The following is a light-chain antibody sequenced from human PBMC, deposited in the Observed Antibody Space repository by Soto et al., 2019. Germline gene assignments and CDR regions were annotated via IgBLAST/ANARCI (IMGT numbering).Light chain of an antibody. J-gene: IGKJ2*01. CDR2: GAS. V-gene: IGKV3-20*01. CDR3: QQYGSSPRT. Sequence: ETVLTQSPGTLSLSPGERATLSCRASQSVINNYIAWYQQKPGQAPRLLIYGASSWATGIPDRFSGSGSGTDFTLTISRLEPEDFAVYYCQQYGSSPRTFGQGTKLEIK. CDR1: QSVINNY.